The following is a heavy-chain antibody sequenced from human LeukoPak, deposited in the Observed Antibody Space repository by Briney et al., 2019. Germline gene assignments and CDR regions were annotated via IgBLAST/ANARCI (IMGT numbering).Heavy chain of an antibody. CDR3: ARSRDYYDSSGYYYVSGPSDY. CDR2: IYYSGST. CDR1: GFTFSSYA. D-gene: IGHD3-22*01. V-gene: IGHV4-39*01. Sequence: GTLRLSCAACGFTFSSYAMSWVRQPPGKGLEWIGSIYYSGSTYYNPSLKSRVTISVDTSKNQFSLKLSSVTAADTAVYYCARSRDYYDSSGYYYVSGPSDYWGQGTLVTVSS. J-gene: IGHJ4*02.